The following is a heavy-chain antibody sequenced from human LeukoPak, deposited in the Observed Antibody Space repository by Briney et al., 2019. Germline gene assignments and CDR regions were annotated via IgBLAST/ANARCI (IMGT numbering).Heavy chain of an antibody. CDR1: GGTFSNYP. Sequence: GASVKVSCKASGGTFSNYPIIWVRQAPGRGLEWLGGIIPIYGTANYALMFQGRITITAHESTATAYMELRSLTSDDTAMYFCATHTGGYNYWWFDIWGQGTLVSVSS. V-gene: IGHV1-69*13. CDR2: IIPIYGTA. CDR3: ATHTGGYNYWWFDI. D-gene: IGHD5-24*01. J-gene: IGHJ5*02.